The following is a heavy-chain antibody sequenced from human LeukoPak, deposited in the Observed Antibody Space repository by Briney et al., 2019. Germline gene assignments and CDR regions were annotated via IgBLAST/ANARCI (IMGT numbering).Heavy chain of an antibody. CDR1: GYKFTDWY. V-gene: IGHV1-2*02. J-gene: IGHJ3*02. CDR3: ARGDIVVLPAADDGAFDI. Sequence: GASVKVSCKASGYKFTDWYMHWVRQAPGQGLEWMGWINPNSGGTNYAQKFQGRVTMTRDTSISTAYMELSRLRSDDTAVYYCARGDIVVLPAADDGAFDIWGQGTMVTVSS. D-gene: IGHD2-2*01. CDR2: INPNSGGT.